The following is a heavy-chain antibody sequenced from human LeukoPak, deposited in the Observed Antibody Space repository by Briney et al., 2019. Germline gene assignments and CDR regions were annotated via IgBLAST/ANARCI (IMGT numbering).Heavy chain of an antibody. CDR3: AREWGQWLEYYFDY. Sequence: ASVKVSCKASGYTFTGYYVHWVRQAPGQGLAWMGWINPNSGGTNYAQKFQGRVTMTRDTSISTAYMELSRLRSDDTAVYYCAREWGQWLEYYFDYWGQGTLVTVSS. V-gene: IGHV1-2*02. D-gene: IGHD6-19*01. CDR1: GYTFTGYY. J-gene: IGHJ4*02. CDR2: INPNSGGT.